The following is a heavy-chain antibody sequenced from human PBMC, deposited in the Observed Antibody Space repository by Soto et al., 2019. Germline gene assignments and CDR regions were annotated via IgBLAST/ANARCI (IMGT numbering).Heavy chain of an antibody. CDR1: GFTFSSYV. Sequence: EVQLLESGGGLVQPGGSLRLSCAASGFTFSSYVMSWVRQAQGKGLEWVSGISGSGGSTYYADSVKGRFTISRDNSKNTLYLQMNSLRAEDTAVYYCAHRNYYESRGDYYYFDYWGQGTLVTVSS. CDR3: AHRNYYESRGDYYYFDY. CDR2: ISGSGGST. J-gene: IGHJ4*02. D-gene: IGHD3-22*01. V-gene: IGHV3-23*01.